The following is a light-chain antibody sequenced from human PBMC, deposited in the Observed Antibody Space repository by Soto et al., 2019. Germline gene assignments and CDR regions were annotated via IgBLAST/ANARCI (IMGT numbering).Light chain of an antibody. J-gene: IGKJ5*01. Sequence: EFVLTQSPGTLSLSPGERATLSCRASQTVRNNYLAWYQQKPGQAPRLLIYDASSRATGIPDRFSGSGSGTDFTLTISSLASEDSALYYCQERANWPRGTFGQGTRLEIK. CDR3: QERANWPRGT. CDR1: QTVRNNY. CDR2: DAS. V-gene: IGKV3D-20*02.